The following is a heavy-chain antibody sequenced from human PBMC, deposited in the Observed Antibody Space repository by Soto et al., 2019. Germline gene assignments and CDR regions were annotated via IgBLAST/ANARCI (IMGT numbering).Heavy chain of an antibody. CDR2: IIPIFGTA. V-gene: IGHV1-69*13. CDR1: GGTFSSYA. CDR3: ARVTQAGTVRNAFDI. D-gene: IGHD3-10*01. Sequence: GASVKVSSKASGGTFSSYAISWVRQAPGQGLEWMGGIIPIFGTANYAQKFQGRVTITADESTSTAYMELSSLRSEDTAVYYCARVTQAGTVRNAFDIWGQGTMVTV. J-gene: IGHJ3*02.